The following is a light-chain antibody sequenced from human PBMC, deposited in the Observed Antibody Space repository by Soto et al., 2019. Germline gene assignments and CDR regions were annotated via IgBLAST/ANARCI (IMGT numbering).Light chain of an antibody. Sequence: LSGAVVDTCTITCRASQTISSWLAWYQQKPGKAPKLLIYDVSSLESGVPSRFSGSGSGTEFTLTVSGLQPNDSAAYYCLECKPCGTVAGGTKVDI. CDR2: DVS. CDR1: QTISSW. J-gene: IGKJ4*02. CDR3: LECKPCGT. V-gene: IGKV1-5*01.